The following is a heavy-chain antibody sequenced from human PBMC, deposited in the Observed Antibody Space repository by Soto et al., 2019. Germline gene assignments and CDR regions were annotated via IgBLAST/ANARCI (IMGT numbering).Heavy chain of an antibody. CDR1: GGTFSSYA. CDR2: IIPIFGTA. D-gene: IGHD3-22*01. Sequence: SVKVSCKASGGTFSSYAISWVRQAPGQGLEWMGGIIPIFGTANYAQKFQGRVTITADESTSTAYMELSSLRSEDTAVYYCARYPIPSDYYDSSGYPLDYWGQGTLVTVSS. J-gene: IGHJ4*02. CDR3: ARYPIPSDYYDSSGYPLDY. V-gene: IGHV1-69*13.